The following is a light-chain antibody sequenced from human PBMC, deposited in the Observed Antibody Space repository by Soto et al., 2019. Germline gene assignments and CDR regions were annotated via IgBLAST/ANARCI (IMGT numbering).Light chain of an antibody. CDR3: QQYNNWPRT. J-gene: IGKJ1*01. Sequence: EIVMTQSTATLSVSPGERATLSCRASQSVSSNIAWYQQKPGQAPRLLIYGASTRATGIPARFSGSGSGTDFTLTISSLQSEDFAVYYCQQYNNWPRTFGQGTKVEIK. V-gene: IGKV3-15*01. CDR1: QSVSSN. CDR2: GAS.